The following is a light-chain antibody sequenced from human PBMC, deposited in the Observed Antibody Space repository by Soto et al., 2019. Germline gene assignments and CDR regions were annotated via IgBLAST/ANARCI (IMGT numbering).Light chain of an antibody. Sequence: QCVLTQPASVSGSPGRSITISCTGTTSDVGRYNYVSWYQQHPGKAPKLIIYDVSNRPSGVSNRFSGSKSGNTASLTISGLQAEDEADYYCNSYTSSSTYVFGTGTKVTVL. CDR1: TSDVGRYNY. J-gene: IGLJ1*01. V-gene: IGLV2-14*01. CDR2: DVS. CDR3: NSYTSSSTYV.